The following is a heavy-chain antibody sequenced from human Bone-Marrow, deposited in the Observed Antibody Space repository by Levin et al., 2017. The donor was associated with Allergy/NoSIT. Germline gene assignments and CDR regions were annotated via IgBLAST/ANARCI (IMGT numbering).Heavy chain of an antibody. CDR3: ARDLKGYFDL. Sequence: SETLSLTCTVSGASMRSFYWSWIRQPPGKGLEWIGYIYYSGTTHYAPSLTSRVTTSVDTSRNQFSLNLSAVTAADTAVYYCARDLKGYFDLWGRGTLVTVSS. J-gene: IGHJ2*01. V-gene: IGHV4-59*01. CDR1: GASMRSFY. CDR2: IYYSGTT.